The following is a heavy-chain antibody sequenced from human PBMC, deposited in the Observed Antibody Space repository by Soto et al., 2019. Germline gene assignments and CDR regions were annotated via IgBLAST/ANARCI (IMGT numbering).Heavy chain of an antibody. D-gene: IGHD3-3*01. CDR1: GGSISSSSYY. CDR2: IYYSGST. Sequence: PSETLSLTCTVSGGSISSSSYYWGWIRQPPGKGLEWIGSIYYSGSTYYNPSLKSRVTISVDTSKNQFSLRLSSVTAADTAICYCATRITVFGLLIPPFDPWGQGTQVTVSS. J-gene: IGHJ5*02. V-gene: IGHV4-39*01. CDR3: ATRITVFGLLIPPFDP.